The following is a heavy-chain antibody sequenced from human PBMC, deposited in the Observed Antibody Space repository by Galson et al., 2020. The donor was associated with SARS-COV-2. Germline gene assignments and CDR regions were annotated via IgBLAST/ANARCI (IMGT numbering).Heavy chain of an antibody. CDR3: AKGANGMDV. J-gene: IGHJ6*02. V-gene: IGHV3-33*06. CDR1: GFTFSSYG. Sequence: GGSLRLSCEASGFTFSSYGMHWVRQAPGKGLEWVAVIWYDGSNKYYADSVKGRFTISRDNSKNTLYLQMNSLRAEDTAVYYCAKGANGMDVWGQGTTVTVSS. CDR2: IWYDGSNK.